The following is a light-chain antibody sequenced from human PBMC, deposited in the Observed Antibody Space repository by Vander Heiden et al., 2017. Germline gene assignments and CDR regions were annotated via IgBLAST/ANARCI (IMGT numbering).Light chain of an antibody. CDR3: QQYGSSPQT. Sequence: DIVLTPSPRTLSLSPGERATLSCRASQSVSSSYLAWYQQKPGLAPRLLIYGASSRATGIPDRFSGSGSGTDFTLTISRLEPEDFAVYYCQQYGSSPQTFGQGAKLEIK. CDR1: QSVSSSY. V-gene: IGKV3-20*01. J-gene: IGKJ2*01. CDR2: GAS.